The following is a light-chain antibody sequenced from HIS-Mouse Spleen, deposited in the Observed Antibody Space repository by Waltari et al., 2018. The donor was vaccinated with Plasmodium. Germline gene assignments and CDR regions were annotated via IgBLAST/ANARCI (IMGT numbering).Light chain of an antibody. CDR2: LNSDGSH. Sequence: QLVLTQSPSASASLGASVKLTCTLSSGHSSYAIAWHQQQPEKGPRYLMKLNSDGSHSKGDGLPDRFSGSSSGAERYLTISSLQSEDEADYYCQTWGTGPQWVFGGGTKLTVL. CDR3: QTWGTGPQWV. V-gene: IGLV4-69*01. CDR1: SGHSSYA. J-gene: IGLJ3*02.